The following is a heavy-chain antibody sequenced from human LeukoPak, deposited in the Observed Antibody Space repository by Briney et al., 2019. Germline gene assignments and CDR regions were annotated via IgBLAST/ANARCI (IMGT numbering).Heavy chain of an antibody. J-gene: IGHJ3*01. D-gene: IGHD3-16*01. CDR3: ARRWVYDKRAFDA. CDR1: GVSISGTYY. Sequence: SETLSLTCTVSGVSISGTYYWCCIRQPPGERLECTGYIYYTGSTDSNPSLKSRVTISLGTSKNPFSLNLSSVTAADTAVYYCARRWVYDKRAFDAWGQGTMVTVSS. V-gene: IGHV4-59*08. CDR2: IYYTGST.